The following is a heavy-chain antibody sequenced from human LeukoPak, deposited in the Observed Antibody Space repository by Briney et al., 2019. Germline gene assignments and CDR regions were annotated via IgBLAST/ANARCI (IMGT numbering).Heavy chain of an antibody. J-gene: IGHJ4*02. D-gene: IGHD6-19*01. V-gene: IGHV1-69*04. CDR1: GGTFSSYA. CDR2: IIPILGIA. Sequence: SVKVSCKASGGTFSSYAISWVRQAPGQGLEWMGRIIPILGIANYAQKFQGRVTITADKSTSTAYMELSSLRSEDTAVYYCARAVAGTTGFDYWGQGTLVTVSS. CDR3: ARAVAGTTGFDY.